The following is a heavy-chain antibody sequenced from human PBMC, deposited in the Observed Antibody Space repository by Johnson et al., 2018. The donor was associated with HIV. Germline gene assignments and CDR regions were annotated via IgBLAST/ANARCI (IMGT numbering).Heavy chain of an antibody. CDR2: INWNGAIT. Sequence: VQLVESGGGVVQPGRSLRLSCTASGFTFSSYGMNWVRQAPGKGLEWVSRINWNGAITAYADSVKGRFTISRDNAKNSLYLQMNSLRAEDTALYYCARDLSRRAIYSGAFDIWGQGTMVTVSS. J-gene: IGHJ3*02. CDR1: GFTFSSYG. CDR3: ARDLSRRAIYSGAFDI. V-gene: IGHV3-20*04. D-gene: IGHD2-15*01.